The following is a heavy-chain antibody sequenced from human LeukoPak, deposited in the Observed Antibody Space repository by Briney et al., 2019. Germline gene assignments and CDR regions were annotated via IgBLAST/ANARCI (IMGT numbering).Heavy chain of an antibody. J-gene: IGHJ6*03. CDR1: GYTFTSYG. V-gene: IGHV1-18*01. CDR2: ISAYNGNT. CDR3: ARARGVDDYGDYYYYYMDV. D-gene: IGHD4-17*01. Sequence: ASVKVSCKASGYTFTSYGISWVRQAPGQGLEWMGWISAYNGNTNYAQKLQGRVTMTTDTSTSTAYMELRSLRSDDTAVYYCARARGVDDYGDYYYYYMDVWGKGTTVTVSS.